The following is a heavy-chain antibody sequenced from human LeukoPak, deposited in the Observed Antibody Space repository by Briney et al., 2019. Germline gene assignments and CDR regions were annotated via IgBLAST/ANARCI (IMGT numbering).Heavy chain of an antibody. J-gene: IGHJ4*02. CDR3: TSGMALPY. D-gene: IGHD1-14*01. Sequence: GGSLRLSCAASGFTFTSSWMRWVRQAPGKGLEWVANINQDGSEKYYVDSVKGRFTISRDNAKNSLHLQMNSLRAEDTAVYYCTSGMALPYWGQGTLVIVSS. CDR1: GFTFTSSW. V-gene: IGHV3-7*01. CDR2: INQDGSEK.